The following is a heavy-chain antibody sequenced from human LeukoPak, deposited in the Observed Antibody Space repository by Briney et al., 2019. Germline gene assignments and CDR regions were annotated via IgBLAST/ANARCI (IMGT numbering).Heavy chain of an antibody. J-gene: IGHJ4*02. CDR1: GFTFSSYA. D-gene: IGHD3-9*01. CDR2: ISGSGGST. CDR3: AKDGYHYYDILTGYYTPPFDY. V-gene: IGHV3-23*01. Sequence: GGSLRLSCAASGFTFSSYAMSWVRQAPGKGLEWVSAISGSGGSTYYADSVKGRFTISRDNSKNTLYLQMNSLRAEDTAVYYCAKDGYHYYDILTGYYTPPFDYWGQGTLVTVSS.